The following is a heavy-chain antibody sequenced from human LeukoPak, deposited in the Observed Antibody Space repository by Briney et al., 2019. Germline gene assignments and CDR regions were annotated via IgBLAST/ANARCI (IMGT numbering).Heavy chain of an antibody. V-gene: IGHV3-15*01. CDR2: IKSKTDGGTT. Sequence: GGSLRLSCAASGFTFSNAWMSWVRQAPGKGLEWVGRIKSKTDGGTTDYAAAVKGRFTISRDDTKKTQYMQMNSLKTEATAVYYCTTDRRPTWIQLCSPFDYWGQGTLVTVSS. J-gene: IGHJ4*02. CDR3: TTDRRPTWIQLCSPFDY. CDR1: GFTFSNAW. D-gene: IGHD5-18*01.